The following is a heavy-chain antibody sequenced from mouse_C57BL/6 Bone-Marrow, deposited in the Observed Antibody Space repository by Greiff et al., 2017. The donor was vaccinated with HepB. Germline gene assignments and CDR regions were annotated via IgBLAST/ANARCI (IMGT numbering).Heavy chain of an antibody. Sequence: VQLKESGGDLVKPGGSLKLSCAASGFTFSSYGMSWVRQTPDKRLEWVATISSGGSYTYYPDSVKGRFTISRDNAKNTLYLQMSSLKSEDTAMYYCARQSITTVVVLDYWGQGTTLTVSS. CDR1: GFTFSSYG. V-gene: IGHV5-6*01. CDR2: ISSGGSYT. J-gene: IGHJ2*01. D-gene: IGHD1-1*01. CDR3: ARQSITTVVVLDY.